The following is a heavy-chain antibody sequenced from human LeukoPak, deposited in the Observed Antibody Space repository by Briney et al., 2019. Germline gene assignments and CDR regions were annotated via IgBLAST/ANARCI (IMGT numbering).Heavy chain of an antibody. Sequence: GESLKISCKGAGYSFTSYWIGWVRQMPGKGLEWMGIIYPGDSDTRYSPSFQGQVTILAGKSISTAYLQWSSLKASDTVMYYCARQSKTTGYYYDSSGYIEYFQHWGQGTLVTVSS. V-gene: IGHV5-51*01. J-gene: IGHJ1*01. CDR1: GYSFTSYW. CDR3: ARQSKTTGYYYDSSGYIEYFQH. D-gene: IGHD3-22*01. CDR2: IYPGDSDT.